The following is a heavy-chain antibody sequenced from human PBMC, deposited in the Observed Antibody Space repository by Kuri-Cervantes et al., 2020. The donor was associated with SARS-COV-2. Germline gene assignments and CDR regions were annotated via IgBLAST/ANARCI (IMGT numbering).Heavy chain of an antibody. CDR3: ARDSAWANGDNSYYFDF. V-gene: IGHV3-11*05. CDR2: ISYSGTYT. D-gene: IGHD4-17*01. J-gene: IGHJ4*02. Sequence: GESLKISCAASGFTFSDYYMSWIRQAPGKGLEWISYISYSGTYTKYTDSVKGRSSVSRDNTENSLVLQMDSLRAEDTAIYYCARDSAWANGDNSYYFDFWGQGTLVTVSS. CDR1: GFTFSDYY.